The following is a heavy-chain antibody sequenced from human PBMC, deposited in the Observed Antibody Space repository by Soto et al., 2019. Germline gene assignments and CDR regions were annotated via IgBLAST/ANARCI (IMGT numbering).Heavy chain of an antibody. CDR2: ISYSGYT. D-gene: IGHD3-10*01. CDR1: GGSISSGDYS. V-gene: IGHV4-61*08. J-gene: IGHJ6*02. CDR3: TTQGFGILHGLVDV. Sequence: SETLSLTCAVSGGSISSGDYSWNWIRQPPGKGLEWIGYISYSGYTSYNPSLKSRLIISVDTSKNQVSLKLASVTAADTAVYYCTTQGFGILHGLVDVWGQGTTVTVSS.